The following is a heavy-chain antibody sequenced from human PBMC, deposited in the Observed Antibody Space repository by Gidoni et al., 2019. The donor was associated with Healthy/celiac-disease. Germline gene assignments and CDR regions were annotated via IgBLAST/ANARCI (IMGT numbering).Heavy chain of an antibody. J-gene: IGHJ4*02. D-gene: IGHD1-1*01. CDR2: IKQYGSEK. CDR1: GVTFSRYW. CDR3: SGFLERPPELDY. V-gene: IGHV3-7*05. Sequence: EVQLVESGGGLVQPGGSVRLSCAASGVTFSRYWMSWVRQAPGKGLEWVANIKQYGSEKYYVDSVKGRFTISRDNAKNSLYLQMNSLRAEDTAVYYCSGFLERPPELDYWGQGTLVTVSS.